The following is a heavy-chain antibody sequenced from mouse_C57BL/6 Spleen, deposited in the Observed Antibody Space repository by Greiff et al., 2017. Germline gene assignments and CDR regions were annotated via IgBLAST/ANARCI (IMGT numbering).Heavy chain of an antibody. Sequence: EVKLMESGGGLVQPGGSLKLSCAASGIDFSRYWMSWVRRAPGKGLEWIGEINPDSSTINYAQSLKDKFIISRDNAKNTLYLQKSKVRSEDTALYYCARTGDYPYYYAMDYWGQGTSVTVSS. J-gene: IGHJ4*01. CDR1: GIDFSRYW. V-gene: IGHV4-1*01. CDR3: ARTGDYPYYYAMDY. CDR2: INPDSSTI. D-gene: IGHD2-4*01.